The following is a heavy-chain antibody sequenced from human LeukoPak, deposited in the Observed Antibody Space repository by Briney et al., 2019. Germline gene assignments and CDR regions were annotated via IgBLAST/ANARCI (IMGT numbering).Heavy chain of an antibody. D-gene: IGHD3-3*01. CDR2: ISSSGSTI. J-gene: IGHJ4*02. V-gene: IGHV3-48*01. CDR1: GFTFSSYS. CDR3: ARDRTIFGASDY. Sequence: PGGSLRLSCAASGFTFSSYSMNWVRQAPGKGLEWVSYISSSGSTIYYADSVKGRFTISRDNAKNSLYLQMNSLRAEDTAVYYCARDRTIFGASDYWGQGTLVPVSS.